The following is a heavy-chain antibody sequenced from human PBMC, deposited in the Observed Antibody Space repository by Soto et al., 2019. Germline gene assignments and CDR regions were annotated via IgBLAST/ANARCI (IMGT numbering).Heavy chain of an antibody. CDR1: GFTLSNFG. J-gene: IGHJ6*01. CDR3: VTEAVTGASYSGPFYYLVDV. CDR2: IRHDGSKT. V-gene: IGHV3-30*02. D-gene: IGHD1-26*01. Sequence: GGSLRLSCAASGFTLSNFGIHWVRQAPGKGLEWVAVIRHDGSKTNYVDSVKGRFTTSRDNSRNTVSLQMDSLRDEDTAVYRCVTEAVTGASYSGPFYYLVDVWGRGTTVIVSS.